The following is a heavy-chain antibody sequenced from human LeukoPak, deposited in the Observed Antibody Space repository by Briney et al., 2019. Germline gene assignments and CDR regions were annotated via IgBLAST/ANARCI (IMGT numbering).Heavy chain of an antibody. V-gene: IGHV3-48*01. CDR1: GFTFSSYS. J-gene: IGHJ6*03. Sequence: GGSLRLSCAASGFTFSSYSMNWVRQAPGKGLEWVSYISSSSSTIYYADSVKGRFTISRGNAKNSLYLQMNSLRAEDTAVYYCARTPLGYCSSTSCYDGYYYMDVWGKGTTVTVSS. CDR3: ARTPLGYCSSTSCYDGYYYMDV. D-gene: IGHD2-2*01. CDR2: ISSSSSTI.